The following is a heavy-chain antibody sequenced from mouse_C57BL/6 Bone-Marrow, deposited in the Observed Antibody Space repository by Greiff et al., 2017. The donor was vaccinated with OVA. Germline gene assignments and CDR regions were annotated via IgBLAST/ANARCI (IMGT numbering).Heavy chain of an antibody. J-gene: IGHJ4*01. CDR1: GFTFSDYG. CDR3: ARKDGGAMDY. V-gene: IGHV5-15*01. Sequence: EVKVVESGGGLVQPGGSLKLSCAASGFTFSDYGMAWVRQAPRKGPEWVAFISNLAYSIYYADTVTGRFTISRENAKNTLYLEMSSLRSEDTAMYYCARKDGGAMDYWGQGTSVTVSS. CDR2: ISNLAYSI.